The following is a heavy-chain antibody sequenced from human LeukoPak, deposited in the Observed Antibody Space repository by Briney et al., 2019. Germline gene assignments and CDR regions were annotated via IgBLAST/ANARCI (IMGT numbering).Heavy chain of an antibody. CDR3: ARGLTGGYDWGILSGPSYYYYYYMDV. CDR1: GGSISSGSYY. Sequence: SETLSLTCTASGGSISSGSYYWSWIRQPAGKGLEWIGRIYTSGSTNYNPSLKSRVTISVDTSKNQFSLKLSSVTAADTAVYYCARGLTGGYDWGILSGPSYYYYYYMDVWGKGTTVTISS. V-gene: IGHV4-61*02. CDR2: IYTSGST. J-gene: IGHJ6*03. D-gene: IGHD5-12*01.